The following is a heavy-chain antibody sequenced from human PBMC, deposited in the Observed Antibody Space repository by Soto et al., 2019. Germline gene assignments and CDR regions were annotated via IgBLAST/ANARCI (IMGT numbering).Heavy chain of an antibody. V-gene: IGHV4-59*01. Sequence: QVQLQESGPGLVKPSETLSLTCTVSGGSISGYYWSWIRQPPGKGLEWIGYIYYSWSTNYSPSLKRRVTLSVDTSNNRFSLTLSSVTAADTAVYYCARDSGYGDPFDYWGQGTLVTVSS. CDR3: ARDSGYGDPFDY. CDR1: GGSISGYY. D-gene: IGHD4-17*01. J-gene: IGHJ4*02. CDR2: IYYSWST.